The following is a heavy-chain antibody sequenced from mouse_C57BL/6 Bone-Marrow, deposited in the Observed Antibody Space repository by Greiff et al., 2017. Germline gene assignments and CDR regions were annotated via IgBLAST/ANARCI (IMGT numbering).Heavy chain of an antibody. Sequence: QVQLQQSGAELVRPGTSVKMSCKASGYTFTNYWIGWAKPRPGHGLEWIGDIYPGGGYTNYNEKFKGKATLTADKSSSTAYMQVSSLTSEDSAIYYCARCSYDYAMDYWGQGTSVTVSS. CDR3: ARCSYDYAMDY. CDR1: GYTFTNYW. CDR2: IYPGGGYT. V-gene: IGHV1-63*01. J-gene: IGHJ4*01. D-gene: IGHD6-1*01.